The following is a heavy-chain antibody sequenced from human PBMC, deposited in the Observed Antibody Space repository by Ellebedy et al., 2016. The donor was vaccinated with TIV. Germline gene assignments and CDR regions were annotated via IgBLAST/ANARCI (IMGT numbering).Heavy chain of an antibody. CDR2: VFHSGPT. D-gene: IGHD6-13*01. V-gene: IGHV4-4*02. J-gene: IGHJ4*02. CDR3: AGVGLDSSWHSASFDY. Sequence: MPSETLSLTCTVSDGSISTTTWWSWVRQPPGKGLDWIGEVFHSGPTNYSPSLKGRVTISMDKSTNQFFRNLTSVTAADTAVYYCAGVGLDSSWHSASFDYWGQGTLVTVS. CDR1: DGSISTTTW.